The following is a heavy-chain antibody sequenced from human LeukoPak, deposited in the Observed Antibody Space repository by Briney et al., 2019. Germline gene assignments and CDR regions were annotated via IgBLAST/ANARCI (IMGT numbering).Heavy chain of an antibody. J-gene: IGHJ3*02. Sequence: SVKVSCKASGGTFSSYAISWVRQAPGQGLEWMGGIIPIFGTVNYAQKLQGRVTMTTDTSTSTAYMELRSLKSDDTAVYYCASLKNYYDSSGYLVTDAFDIWGQGTMVTVSS. CDR1: GGTFSSYA. V-gene: IGHV1-69*05. CDR2: IIPIFGTV. D-gene: IGHD3-22*01. CDR3: ASLKNYYDSSGYLVTDAFDI.